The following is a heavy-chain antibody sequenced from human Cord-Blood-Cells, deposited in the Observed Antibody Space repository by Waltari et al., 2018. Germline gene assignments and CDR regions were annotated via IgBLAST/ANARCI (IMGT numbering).Heavy chain of an antibody. D-gene: IGHD6-19*01. V-gene: IGHV3-33*01. J-gene: IGHJ4*02. CDR3: AREGGYSSGWFDY. CDR1: GFTFSSYG. CDR2: IWYDGSNK. Sequence: QVQLVESGGGVVQPGRSLRLSCAASGFTFSSYGMHWVRQAPGKGLEWVAVIWYDGSNKYYADSVKGQFTISRDNSKNTLYLQMNSLRAEDTAVYYCAREGGYSSGWFDYWGQGTLVTVSS.